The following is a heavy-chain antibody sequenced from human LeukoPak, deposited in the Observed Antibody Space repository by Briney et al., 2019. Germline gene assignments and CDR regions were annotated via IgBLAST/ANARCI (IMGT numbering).Heavy chain of an antibody. V-gene: IGHV4-30-2*01. Sequence: KPSETLSLTCAVSGGSISSGGYSWSWIRQPPGKGLEWIEYIYHSGSTYYNPSLKSRVTISVDRSKNQFSLKLSSVTAADTAVYFCALAPNSNWFDFWGPGTLVTVSS. CDR2: IYHSGST. CDR1: GGSISSGGYS. D-gene: IGHD2-8*01. CDR3: ALAPNSNWFDF. J-gene: IGHJ5*01.